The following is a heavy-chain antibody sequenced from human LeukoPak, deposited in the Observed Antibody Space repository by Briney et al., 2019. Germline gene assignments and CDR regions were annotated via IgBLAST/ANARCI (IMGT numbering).Heavy chain of an antibody. J-gene: IGHJ3*02. D-gene: IGHD7-27*01. CDR1: GGSISSGTYY. Sequence: SETLSLTCTVSGGSISSGTYYRSWIRQPAGKGLEWIGRIYTRGSTDYNPSLKSRVTISVHTSKNQFSLKLTSVTAADTAVYYRARVDAWGAFDIWGQGTMVTVSS. CDR3: ARVDAWGAFDI. CDR2: IYTRGST. V-gene: IGHV4-61*02.